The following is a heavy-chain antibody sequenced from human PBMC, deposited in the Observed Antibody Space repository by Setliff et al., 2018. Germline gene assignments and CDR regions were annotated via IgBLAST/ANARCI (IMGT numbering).Heavy chain of an antibody. CDR1: GFTFSAST. CDR3: ARDSSHFIRVLDS. J-gene: IGHJ4*02. CDR2: ISGSSSNFI. Sequence: AGGSLRLSCAASGFTFSASTMNWVRQAPGKGLEWVSSISGSSSNFIYYADSVKGRFTISRDNAKNSLFLQMDNLRAEDMAQYFCARDSSHFIRVLDSWGQGTLVTVSS. D-gene: IGHD3-10*01. V-gene: IGHV3-21*01.